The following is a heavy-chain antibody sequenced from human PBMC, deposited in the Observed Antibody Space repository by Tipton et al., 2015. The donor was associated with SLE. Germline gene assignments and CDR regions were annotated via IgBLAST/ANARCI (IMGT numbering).Heavy chain of an antibody. V-gene: IGHV4-59*08. CDR3: ASVAYSGSSPGY. CDR1: GGSISSHY. Sequence: TLSLTCTVSGGSISSHYWSWIRQHPGKGLEWIGYIYYSGSTNYNPSLKSRVTISVDTSKNQFSLKLSSVTAADTAVYYCASVAYSGSSPGYWGQGTLVTVSS. J-gene: IGHJ4*02. CDR2: IYYSGST. D-gene: IGHD1-26*01.